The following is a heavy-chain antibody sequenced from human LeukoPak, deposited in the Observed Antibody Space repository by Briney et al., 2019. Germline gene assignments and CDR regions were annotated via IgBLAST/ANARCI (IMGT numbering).Heavy chain of an antibody. CDR1: GYTFTSYG. Sequence: GASVKVSCKASGYTFTSYGMYWVRQAPGQTFEWMGWINAGNGNTKYSQNFQGRVSITRDTSASTAYMELSSLRSEDTAVYYCAREGSSVATYNWFDPWGQGTLVTVSS. J-gene: IGHJ5*02. V-gene: IGHV1-3*01. CDR2: INAGNGNT. D-gene: IGHD4-23*01. CDR3: AREGSSVATYNWFDP.